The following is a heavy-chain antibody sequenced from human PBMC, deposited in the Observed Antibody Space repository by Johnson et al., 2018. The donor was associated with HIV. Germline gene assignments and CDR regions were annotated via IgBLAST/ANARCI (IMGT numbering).Heavy chain of an antibody. Sequence: VQLVESGGGLAQPGGSLRLSCAASGFTFSSYAMSWVRQAPGKGLEWVSAISGSGGSTYYADSVKGRFTISRDNSKNTLYLQMNSLRAEDTAVYYCAKVPPYSSSSPGAFDIWGQGTMVTVSS. J-gene: IGHJ3*02. D-gene: IGHD6-6*01. CDR2: ISGSGGST. V-gene: IGHV3-23*04. CDR3: AKVPPYSSSSPGAFDI. CDR1: GFTFSSYA.